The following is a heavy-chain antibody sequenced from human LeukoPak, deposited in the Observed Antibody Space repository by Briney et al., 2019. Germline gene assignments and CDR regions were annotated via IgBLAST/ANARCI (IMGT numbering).Heavy chain of an antibody. V-gene: IGHV1-69*13. CDR3: ARGGVYDIAPYYYMDV. D-gene: IGHD5/OR15-5a*01. CDR1: GGTFSSYA. J-gene: IGHJ6*03. Sequence: SVKVSCKASGGTFSSYAISWVRQPPGQGLEWMGGIIPIFGTANYAQKFQGRVTITADESTSTAYIELSSLRSEDTAVYYCARGGVYDIAPYYYMDVWGEGTTVTISS. CDR2: IIPIFGTA.